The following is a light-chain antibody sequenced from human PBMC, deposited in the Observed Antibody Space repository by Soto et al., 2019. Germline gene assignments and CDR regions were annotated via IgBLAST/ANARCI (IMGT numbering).Light chain of an antibody. Sequence: DIQMTQSPSSVSASVGDRVTSTCRASQGISRWLDWYQQKPGKAPNLLIYSASTLYSGVPSRFSGSGSGTDFNLTISSLQPEDFAPYYCQQADSFHLTFGPGTKVDIK. CDR2: SAS. V-gene: IGKV1-12*01. J-gene: IGKJ3*01. CDR1: QGISRW. CDR3: QQADSFHLT.